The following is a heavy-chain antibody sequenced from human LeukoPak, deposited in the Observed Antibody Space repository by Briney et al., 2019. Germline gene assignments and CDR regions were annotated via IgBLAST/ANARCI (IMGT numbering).Heavy chain of an antibody. Sequence: GGSLRLSCAASGFTFSSYAMHWVRQTPGKGLEWVAVISYDGSNKYYADSVKGRFTISRDNSKNTLYLQMNSLRAEDTAVYYCAREGYSYGRYYYYYYMDVWGKGTTVTVSS. J-gene: IGHJ6*03. CDR2: ISYDGSNK. D-gene: IGHD5-18*01. CDR3: AREGYSYGRYYYYYYMDV. CDR1: GFTFSSYA. V-gene: IGHV3-30-3*01.